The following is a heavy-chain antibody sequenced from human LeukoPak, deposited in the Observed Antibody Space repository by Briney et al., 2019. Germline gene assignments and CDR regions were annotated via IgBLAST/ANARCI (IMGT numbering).Heavy chain of an antibody. V-gene: IGHV3-48*04. Sequence: GGSLRLSCAASGFTFSSYSMNWVRQAPGKGLEWVSYISSSSSTIYYADSVKGRFTISRDNAKNSLYLQMNSLRAEDTAVYYCAREYYDILTGYSFDYWGQGTLVTVSS. CDR3: AREYYDILTGYSFDY. CDR1: GFTFSSYS. D-gene: IGHD3-9*01. CDR2: ISSSSSTI. J-gene: IGHJ4*02.